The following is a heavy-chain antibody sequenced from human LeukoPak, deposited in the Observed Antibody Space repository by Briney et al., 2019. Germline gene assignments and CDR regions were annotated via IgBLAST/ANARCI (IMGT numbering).Heavy chain of an antibody. V-gene: IGHV1-8*01. CDR1: GYTFTSYD. Sequence: ASVKVSCKASGYTFTSYDINWVRQATGQGLEWMGWMNPNSGNTGYAQKFQGRVTMTRNTSISTTYMQLSSLRSEDTAVNYCARAPWGAARPFWGQGTMVTVSS. CDR3: ARAPWGAARPF. CDR2: MNPNSGNT. D-gene: IGHD6-6*01. J-gene: IGHJ3*01.